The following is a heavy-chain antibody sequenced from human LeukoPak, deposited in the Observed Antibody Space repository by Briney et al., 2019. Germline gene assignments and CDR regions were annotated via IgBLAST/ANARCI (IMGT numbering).Heavy chain of an antibody. D-gene: IGHD3-22*01. CDR2: IYPNASDT. CDR3: ALSSGAYDSAGYFDY. V-gene: IGHV5-51*01. CDR1: GYSFTNYW. Sequence: GESLKISCKGSGYSFTNYWIGWVRPMPGKGLEWMGIIYPNASDTRYSPSFRGQVTISADKSITTAYLQWNSLKASDTAMYYCALSSGAYDSAGYFDYWGQGTLVTVSS. J-gene: IGHJ4*02.